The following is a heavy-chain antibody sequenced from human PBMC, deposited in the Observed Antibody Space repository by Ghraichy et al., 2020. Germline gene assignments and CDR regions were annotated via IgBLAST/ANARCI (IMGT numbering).Heavy chain of an antibody. Sequence: ASVKVSCKVSGYTLTELSMHWVRQAPGRGLEWMGGFDPEDGETIYAQKFQGRVTMTEDTSTDTAYMELSSLRSEDTAVYYCAPVVVVPATPVNWFDPWGQGTLVTVSS. CDR2: FDPEDGET. D-gene: IGHD2-15*01. CDR3: APVVVVPATPVNWFDP. J-gene: IGHJ5*02. CDR1: GYTLTELS. V-gene: IGHV1-24*01.